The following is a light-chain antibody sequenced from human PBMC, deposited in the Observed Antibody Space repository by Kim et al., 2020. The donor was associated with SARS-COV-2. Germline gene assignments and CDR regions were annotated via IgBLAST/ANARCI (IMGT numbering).Light chain of an antibody. V-gene: IGKV1-5*03. CDR2: KAS. J-gene: IGKJ1*01. CDR3: QHYNGYPA. Sequence: DIQMTQSPSTLSASVGDRVTITCRASQNIYSWLAWYQQKPGKAPELLIYKASSLKSGVPSRFSGSGSGTEFTLTISSLQPDDFANYSCQHYNGYPAFGQGTKVDIK. CDR1: QNIYSW.